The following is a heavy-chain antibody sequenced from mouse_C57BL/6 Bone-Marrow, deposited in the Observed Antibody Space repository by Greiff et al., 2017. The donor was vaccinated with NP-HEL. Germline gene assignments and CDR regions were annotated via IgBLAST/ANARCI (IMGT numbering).Heavy chain of an antibody. D-gene: IGHD1-1*01. Sequence: QVQLQQPGAELVMPGASVKLSCKASGYTFTSYWMHWVKQRPGQGLEWIGEIDPSDSYTNYNQKFKGKSTLTVDKSSSTAYMQLSSLTSEDSAVYYCARGDGSSYGYWYFDVWGTGTTVTVSS. CDR2: IDPSDSYT. CDR1: GYTFTSYW. CDR3: ARGDGSSYGYWYFDV. J-gene: IGHJ1*03. V-gene: IGHV1-69*01.